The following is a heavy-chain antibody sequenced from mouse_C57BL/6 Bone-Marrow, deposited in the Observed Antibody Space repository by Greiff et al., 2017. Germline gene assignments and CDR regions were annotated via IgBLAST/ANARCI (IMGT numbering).Heavy chain of an antibody. CDR2: IDPSDSYT. J-gene: IGHJ2*01. Sequence: VQLQQPGAELVRPGTSVKLSCKASGYTFTSYWMHWVKQRPGQGLEWIGVIDPSDSYTNYNQKFKGKATLTVDTSSSTAYMQLSSLTSEDSAVYYCAREVTTVVGDYWGKGTTLTVSS. D-gene: IGHD1-1*01. CDR3: AREVTTVVGDY. CDR1: GYTFTSYW. V-gene: IGHV1-59*01.